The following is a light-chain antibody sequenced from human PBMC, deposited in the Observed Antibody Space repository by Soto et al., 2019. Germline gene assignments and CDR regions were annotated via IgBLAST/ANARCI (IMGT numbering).Light chain of an antibody. CDR2: GAS. Sequence: EIVLTQSPATLSLSPGERATLSCRASQSISSYLAWYQQKPDQAPRLLIYGASSRATGIPDRFSGSGSGTDFTLTISRLEPEDFSVYYCHQYGTAPLTFGPGTKVDIK. V-gene: IGKV3-20*01. CDR1: QSISSY. J-gene: IGKJ3*01. CDR3: HQYGTAPLT.